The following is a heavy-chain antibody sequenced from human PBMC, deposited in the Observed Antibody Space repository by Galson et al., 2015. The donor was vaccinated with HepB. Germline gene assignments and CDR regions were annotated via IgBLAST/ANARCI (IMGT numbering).Heavy chain of an antibody. CDR3: AKDRPVYDFWSDFDY. Sequence: SLRLSCAASGFTFDDYGMHWVRQAPGKGLEWVAVISYDGSKKYYADSVKGRFTISRDNSKHTLYPQMNSLITEDTAVYYCAKDRPVYDFWSDFDYWGQGALVTVSS. CDR2: ISYDGSKK. V-gene: IGHV3-30*18. CDR1: GFTFDDYG. J-gene: IGHJ4*02. D-gene: IGHD3-3*01.